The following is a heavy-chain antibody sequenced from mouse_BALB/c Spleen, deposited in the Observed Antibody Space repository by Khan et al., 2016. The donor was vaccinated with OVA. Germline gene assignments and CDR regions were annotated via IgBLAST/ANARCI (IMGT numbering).Heavy chain of an antibody. V-gene: IGHV1-7*01. CDR1: GYTFSNYW. CDR3: ARDRIDY. CDR2: FIPSSGYT. J-gene: IGHJ2*01. Sequence: QVQLKQSGAELAKPGASVKMSCKASGYTFSNYWIHWVNQRPGQGLEWFGYFIPSSGYTYYNQTFNDKATLTTDKSSSTAYMQLSSLTSEDSAVYYCARDRIDYWGQGTTLTVSS.